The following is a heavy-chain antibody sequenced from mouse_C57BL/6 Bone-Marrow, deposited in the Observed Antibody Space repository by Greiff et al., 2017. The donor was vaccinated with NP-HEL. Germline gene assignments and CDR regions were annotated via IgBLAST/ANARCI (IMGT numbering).Heavy chain of an antibody. V-gene: IGHV5-4*01. CDR2: ISDGGSYT. D-gene: IGHD1-1*01. CDR3: ARDYGSREAY. Sequence: EVQLVESGGGLVKPGGSLKLSCAASGFTFSSYAMSWVRQTPEKRLEWVATISDGGSYTYYPDNVKGRFTISRDNAKNNLYLQMSHLKSEDTAMYYCARDYGSREAYWGQGTLVTVSA. CDR1: GFTFSSYA. J-gene: IGHJ3*01.